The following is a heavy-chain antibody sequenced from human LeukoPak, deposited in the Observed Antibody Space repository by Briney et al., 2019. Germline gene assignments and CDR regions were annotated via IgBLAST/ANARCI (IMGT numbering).Heavy chain of an antibody. CDR1: GFTFSSYA. Sequence: PGRSLRLSCAASGFTFSSYAMHWVRQAPGKGLEWVAVISHDGNNKYNADSVKGRFTISRDNSKNTLYLQMNSLRAEDTAVYHCAKDLSYGMDVWGQGTTVTVSS. J-gene: IGHJ6*02. V-gene: IGHV3-30-3*01. CDR2: ISHDGNNK. CDR3: AKDLSYGMDV.